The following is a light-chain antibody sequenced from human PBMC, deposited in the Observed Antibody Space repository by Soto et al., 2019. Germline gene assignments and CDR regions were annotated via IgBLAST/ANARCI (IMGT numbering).Light chain of an antibody. CDR3: HQRSNWPPDT. CDR2: GAS. V-gene: IGKV3D-20*02. CDR1: HSVSSSY. Sequence: DIVLTQSPYTLSLSPGNRATLSCRASHSVSSSYLAWYQQKPGQAPRLLIYGASTRATGVPARFSGSGSGTDFTLTISSLEPEDFAVYYCHQRSNWPPDTFGQGTRLEIK. J-gene: IGKJ5*01.